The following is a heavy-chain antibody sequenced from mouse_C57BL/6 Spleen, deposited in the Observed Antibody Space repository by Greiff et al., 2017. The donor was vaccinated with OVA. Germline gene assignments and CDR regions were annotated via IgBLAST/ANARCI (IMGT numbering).Heavy chain of an antibody. V-gene: IGHV1-80*01. CDR1: GYAFSSYW. CDR2: IYPGDGDT. CDR3: ARDTTVGEEWYFDD. D-gene: IGHD1-1*01. J-gene: IGHJ2*01. Sequence: VQLQESGAELVKPGASVKISCKASGYAFSSYWMNWVKQRPGKGLEWIGQIYPGDGDTNYNGKFKGKATLTADKSSSTAYMQLRSLTAEDYAVDVCARDTTVGEEWYFDDWGKGTTLTVSS.